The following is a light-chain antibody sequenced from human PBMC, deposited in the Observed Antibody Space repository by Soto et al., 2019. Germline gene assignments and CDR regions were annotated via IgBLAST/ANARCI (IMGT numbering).Light chain of an antibody. CDR1: TGAVTSGNY. Sequence: QTVVTQEPSLTVSPGGTVTLTCASSTGAVTSGNYPSWFQQKPGQTPRTLIYTTNNRHSWTPARFPGSLLGGKAALTLSGVQPEDEAEYYCLLYYGGAHLVFGGGTKLTVL. CDR3: LLYYGGAHLV. V-gene: IGLV7-43*01. CDR2: TTN. J-gene: IGLJ3*02.